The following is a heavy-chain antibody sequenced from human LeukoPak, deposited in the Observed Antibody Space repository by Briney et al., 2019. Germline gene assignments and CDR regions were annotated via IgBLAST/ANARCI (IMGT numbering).Heavy chain of an antibody. J-gene: IGHJ4*02. V-gene: IGHV3-21*01. Sequence: PGGSLRLSCAASGFTFSSYSMNWVRQAPGKGLEWVSSISSSSSYIYYADSVKGRFTISRDNAKNSLYLQMNSLRAEDTAVYYCARAVRFLTVAGGTREFDYWGQGTLVTVSS. D-gene: IGHD6-19*01. CDR1: GFTFSSYS. CDR3: ARAVRFLTVAGGTREFDY. CDR2: ISSSSSYI.